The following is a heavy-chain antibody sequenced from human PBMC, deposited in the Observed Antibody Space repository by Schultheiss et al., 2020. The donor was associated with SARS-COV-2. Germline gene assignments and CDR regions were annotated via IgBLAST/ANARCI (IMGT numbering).Heavy chain of an antibody. D-gene: IGHD2-21*01. CDR1: GFTFSSYA. Sequence: GGSLRLSCAASGFTFSSYAMSWVRQAPGKGPEWVSAISGSGGSTYYADSVKGRFTISRDNSKNTLYLQMNSLRAEDTAVYYCARAYEGYYYYGMDVWGQGTTVTVSS. J-gene: IGHJ6*02. CDR3: ARAYEGYYYYGMDV. CDR2: ISGSGGST. V-gene: IGHV3-23*01.